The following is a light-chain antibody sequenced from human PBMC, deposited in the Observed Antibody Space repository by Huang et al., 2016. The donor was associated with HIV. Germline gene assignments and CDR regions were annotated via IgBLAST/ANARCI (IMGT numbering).Light chain of an antibody. CDR1: QSVSSN. Sequence: ELVMTQSPATLSVSPGERVTLSCRASQSVSSNLAWYQQKPGQAPRLLIFGASTRATCIPARFRGSGSGTEFTLTISSLQSEDFAVYYCHQYNNWPPWT. V-gene: IGKV3-15*01. CDR2: GAS. CDR3: HQYNNWPPWT. J-gene: IGKJ1*01.